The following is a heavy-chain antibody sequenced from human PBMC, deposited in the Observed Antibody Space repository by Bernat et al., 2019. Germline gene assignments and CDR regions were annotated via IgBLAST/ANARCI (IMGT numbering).Heavy chain of an antibody. CDR2: IKSKTDGGTT. CDR1: GFTFSNAW. D-gene: IGHD6-13*01. CDR3: TTEDSSSWSAFDI. J-gene: IGHJ3*02. Sequence: EVQLVESGGGLVKPGGSLRLSCAASGFTFSNAWMNWVRQAPGKGLEWVGRIKSKTDGGTTDYAAPVKGRFTISRDDSKNTLYLQMNSLKTEDTAVYYCTTEDSSSWSAFDIWGQGTMVTVSS. V-gene: IGHV3-15*07.